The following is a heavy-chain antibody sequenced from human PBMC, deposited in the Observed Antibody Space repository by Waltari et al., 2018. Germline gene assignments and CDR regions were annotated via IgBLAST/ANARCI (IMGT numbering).Heavy chain of an antibody. CDR3: ARSYSSSSGADY. Sequence: QVTLKESGPALVKPTQTLTLTCTFSGFSLSTSGMRVSWIRQPPGKALEWLARIDWDDEKFYSTALKTRLTISKDTSKNQVVLTMTNMDPVDTATYYCARSYSSSSGADYWGQGTLVTVSS. J-gene: IGHJ4*02. CDR2: IDWDDEK. D-gene: IGHD6-6*01. CDR1: GFSLSTSGMR. V-gene: IGHV2-70*04.